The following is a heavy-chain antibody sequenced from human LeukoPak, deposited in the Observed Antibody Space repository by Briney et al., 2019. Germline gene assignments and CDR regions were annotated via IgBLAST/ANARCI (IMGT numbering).Heavy chain of an antibody. D-gene: IGHD3-10*01. J-gene: IGHJ6*02. V-gene: IGHV4-30-2*01. CDR1: GGSISSGGYS. CDR2: IYHSGST. CDR3: ARGGLLLWFGESPYGMDV. Sequence: PSETLSLTCAVSGGSISSGGYSWSWIRQPPGKGLEWIGDIYHSGSTYYNPSLKSRVTISVDRSKNQFSLKLSSVTAAHTAVYYCARGGLLLWFGESPYGMDVWGQGTTVTVSS.